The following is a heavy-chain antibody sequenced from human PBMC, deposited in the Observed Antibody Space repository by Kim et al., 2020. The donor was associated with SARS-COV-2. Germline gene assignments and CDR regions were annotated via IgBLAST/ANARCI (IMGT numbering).Heavy chain of an antibody. Sequence: SETLSLTCTVSGVSISSSSYYWGWIRQRPGKGLEWIGSIYYSGSTYYNSSIKSRVTICVDTSKNQFSLKLSPVTASDTAVYYCARHGQTAPGPSPPAVYWYFDLWGRGTLVTVSS. CDR2: IYYSGST. CDR1: GVSISSSSYY. V-gene: IGHV4-39*01. D-gene: IGHD2-21*02. CDR3: ARHGQTAPGPSPPAVYWYFDL. J-gene: IGHJ2*01.